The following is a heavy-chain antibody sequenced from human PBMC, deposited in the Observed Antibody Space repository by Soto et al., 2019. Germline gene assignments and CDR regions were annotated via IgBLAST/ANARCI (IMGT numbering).Heavy chain of an antibody. CDR3: ARALRFLAWFPGGTLCN. CDR2: IIPIFGTA. J-gene: IGHJ4*02. CDR1: GGTFSSYA. Sequence: QVQLVQSGAEVKKPGSSVKVSCQASGGTFSSYAISWVRQAPGQGLEWMGGIIPIFGTANYAQKFQGRVTINADESTSTAYMELSSLRSEDTAVYYCARALRFLAWFPGGTLCNWGQGTLVTVSS. D-gene: IGHD3-3*01. V-gene: IGHV1-69*01.